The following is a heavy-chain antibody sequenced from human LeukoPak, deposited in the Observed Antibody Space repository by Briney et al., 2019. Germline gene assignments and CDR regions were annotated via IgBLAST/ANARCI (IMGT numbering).Heavy chain of an antibody. CDR3: ARLASGSYGPLTPFDY. CDR2: IYYSGST. CDR1: GGSISSYY. Sequence: SETLSLTCSVSGGSISSYYWSWIRPPPGKGREWIGDIYYSGSTNYNPSLKSRVTISVDTSKNQFSLRLSSVTAADTAVYYSARLASGSYGPLTPFDYWGQGTLVTVSS. J-gene: IGHJ4*02. D-gene: IGHD1-26*01. V-gene: IGHV4-59*08.